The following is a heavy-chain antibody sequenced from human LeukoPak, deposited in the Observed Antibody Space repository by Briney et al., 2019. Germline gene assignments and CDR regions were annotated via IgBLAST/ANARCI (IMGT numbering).Heavy chain of an antibody. CDR1: GYTFTSYY. D-gene: IGHD3-3*01. Sequence: ASVKVSCKASGYTFTSYYMHWVRQAPGQGLEWMGIINPSGGSTSYAQKFQGRVTMTTDTSTSTVYMELSSLRSEDTAVYYCARGTDDYDFWSGSYNWFDPWGQGTLVTVSS. J-gene: IGHJ5*02. V-gene: IGHV1-46*03. CDR2: INPSGGST. CDR3: ARGTDDYDFWSGSYNWFDP.